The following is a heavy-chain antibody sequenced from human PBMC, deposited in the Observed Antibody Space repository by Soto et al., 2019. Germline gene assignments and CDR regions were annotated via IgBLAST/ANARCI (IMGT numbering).Heavy chain of an antibody. V-gene: IGHV3-64D*06. J-gene: IGHJ4*02. CDR2: ISSNGGST. CDR1: GFTFSSYA. D-gene: IGHD3-22*01. CDR3: VNFYDSSGYYYDY. Sequence: LRLSCSASGFTFSSYAMHWVRQAPGKGLEYVSAISSNGGSTYYADSVKGRFTISRDNSKNTLYLQMSSLRAEDTAVYYCVNFYDSSGYYYDYWGQGTLVTVSS.